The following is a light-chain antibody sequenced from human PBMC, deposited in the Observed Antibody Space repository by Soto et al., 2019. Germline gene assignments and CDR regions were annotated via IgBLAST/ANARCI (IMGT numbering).Light chain of an antibody. CDR3: QQYGSSPPMYT. CDR1: QSVSSSY. V-gene: IGKV3-20*01. J-gene: IGKJ2*01. Sequence: IVLTQSQGTLSLSPGERATLSCRASQSVSSSYLAWYQQKPGQAPRLLIYGASSRATGIPDRFSGSGSGTDFTLTISRLEPEDFAVYYCQQYGSSPPMYTFGQGSKVDVK. CDR2: GAS.